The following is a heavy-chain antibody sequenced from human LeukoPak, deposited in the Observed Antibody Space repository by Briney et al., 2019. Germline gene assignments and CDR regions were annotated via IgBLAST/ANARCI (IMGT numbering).Heavy chain of an antibody. CDR3: ARPTHRLTVTTAIDY. V-gene: IGHV1-2*02. CDR1: RYTFTGFY. D-gene: IGHD4-17*01. J-gene: IGHJ4*02. Sequence: GSSLKVSCKPSRYTFTGFYLHWVRQAPGQGLQWMGWINPKNGATKYSQRFRGRVTMTRDTSIDTAYMELSSLTSDDTAIYYCARPTHRLTVTTAIDYWGQGTLVTVSS. CDR2: INPKNGAT.